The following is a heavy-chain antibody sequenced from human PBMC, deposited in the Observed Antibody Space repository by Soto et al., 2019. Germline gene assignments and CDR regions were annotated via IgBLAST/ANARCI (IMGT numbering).Heavy chain of an antibody. V-gene: IGHV1-24*01. CDR3: ATLYGDYARHAFDI. CDR2: FDPEDVET. Sequence: GASVKVSCKVSGYTLTELSMHWVRQAPGKGLEWMGGFDPEDVETIYAQKFQGRFTMTEDTFTDTAYMELSSLRSEDTAVYYCATLYGDYARHAFDIWGQGTMVTVSS. J-gene: IGHJ3*02. CDR1: GYTLTELS. D-gene: IGHD4-17*01.